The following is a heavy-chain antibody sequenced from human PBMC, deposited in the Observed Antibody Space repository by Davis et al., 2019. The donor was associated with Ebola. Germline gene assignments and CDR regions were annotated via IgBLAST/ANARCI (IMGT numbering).Heavy chain of an antibody. Sequence: MPSETLSLTCAVYGGSFSGYYWSWIRQPPGKGLEWIGEINHSGSTNYNPSLKSRVTISVDTAKNQFSLKVSSVTAADTAVYYCGRRSYGLPFDPWGQGTVVTVSS. V-gene: IGHV4-34*01. CDR1: GGSFSGYY. CDR2: INHSGST. J-gene: IGHJ5*02. CDR3: GRRSYGLPFDP. D-gene: IGHD5-18*01.